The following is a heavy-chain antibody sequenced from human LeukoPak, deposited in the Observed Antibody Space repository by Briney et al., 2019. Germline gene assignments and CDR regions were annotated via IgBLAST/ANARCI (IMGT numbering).Heavy chain of an antibody. CDR3: ASQAGYSSSWKT. CDR2: LRSKANNYAT. CDR1: GLTFSGSA. Sequence: TGGSLRLSCEASGLTFSGSAMHWVRQAPGKGLEWVGRLRSKANNYATHYAPSARGRFTISRDDSKNTRYLEMNNLKVEDTAVYYCASQAGYSSSWKTWGQGTLVTVSS. D-gene: IGHD6-13*01. J-gene: IGHJ5*02. V-gene: IGHV3-73*01.